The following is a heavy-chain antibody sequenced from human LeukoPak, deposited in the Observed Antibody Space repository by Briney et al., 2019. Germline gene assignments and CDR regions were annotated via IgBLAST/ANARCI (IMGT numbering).Heavy chain of an antibody. CDR3: ARAVPCSSTSCYTEHYYYYYMDV. J-gene: IGHJ6*03. CDR2: ISAYNGNT. D-gene: IGHD2-2*02. Sequence: GASVKVSCKASGYTFTSYGISWVRQAPGQGLEWMGWISAYNGNTNYALKLQGRVTMTTDTSTSTAYMELRSLRSDDTAVYYCARAVPCSSTSCYTEHYYYYYMDVWGKGTTVTVSS. CDR1: GYTFTSYG. V-gene: IGHV1-18*01.